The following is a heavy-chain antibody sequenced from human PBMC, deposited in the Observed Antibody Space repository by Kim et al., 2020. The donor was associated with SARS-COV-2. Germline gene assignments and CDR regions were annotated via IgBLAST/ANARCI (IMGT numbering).Heavy chain of an antibody. CDR1: GFNFSEAW. Sequence: GGSLRLSCAVSGFNFSEAWMSWVRQAPGKGLEWVGRIKSESDGGTTGYAASVKGRFSISRDDSKNVLYLQMNSLKTEDTAVYYCGTPENYYDSDVYDPFDYWGQGTLVTVSS. D-gene: IGHD3-22*01. CDR3: GTPENYYDSDVYDPFDY. J-gene: IGHJ4*02. CDR2: IKSESDGGTT. V-gene: IGHV3-15*01.